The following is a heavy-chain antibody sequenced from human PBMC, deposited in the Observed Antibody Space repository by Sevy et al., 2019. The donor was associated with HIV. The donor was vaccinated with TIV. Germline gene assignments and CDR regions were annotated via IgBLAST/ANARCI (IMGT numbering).Heavy chain of an antibody. V-gene: IGHV6-1*01. CDR2: TYYRSTWHK. Sequence: SQTLSLTCAISGDTVSSDSAAWNWIRQSPARGLEWLGRTYYRSTWHKDYGTSLNSRMTINPDTSKNQFSLQLKSVTPEDSAIYYDASDHNFVLDFWGQGILVTVSS. J-gene: IGHJ4*02. CDR1: GDTVSSDSAA. D-gene: IGHD1-20*01. CDR3: ASDHNFVLDF.